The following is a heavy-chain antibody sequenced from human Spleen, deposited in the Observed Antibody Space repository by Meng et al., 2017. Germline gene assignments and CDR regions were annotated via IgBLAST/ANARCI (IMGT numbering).Heavy chain of an antibody. Sequence: GESLKISCAASGFTFSSYAMHWVRQAPGKGLEWVAVISYDGSNKYYADSVKGRFTISRDNSKNTLYLQMNSLRAEDTAVYYCAREGIAVDDAFDIWGQGKMVT. CDR2: ISYDGSNK. CDR3: AREGIAVDDAFDI. CDR1: GFTFSSYA. D-gene: IGHD6-19*01. V-gene: IGHV3-30*04. J-gene: IGHJ3*02.